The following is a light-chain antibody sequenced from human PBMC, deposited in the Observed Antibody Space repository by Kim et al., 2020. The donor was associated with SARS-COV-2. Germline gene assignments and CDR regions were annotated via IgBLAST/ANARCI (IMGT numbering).Light chain of an antibody. CDR2: DGS. Sequence: AIQLTQSPSFLSASVGDRVTITCRASQGISSALAWYQQKPGKPPKVLIYDGSTLESVVPSRFSGSGSGTDFTLTISSLQPEDFATYYCQQFKNYPQTFGPGTKVDIK. J-gene: IGKJ3*01. CDR1: QGISSA. CDR3: QQFKNYPQT. V-gene: IGKV1D-13*01.